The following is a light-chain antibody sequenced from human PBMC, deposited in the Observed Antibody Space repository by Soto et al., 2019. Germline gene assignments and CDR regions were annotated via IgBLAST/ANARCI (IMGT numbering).Light chain of an antibody. Sequence: EIVLTQSPGTLSLSPGERATLSCRASQSVSSATYLAWYQQKPGQAPRLLIYGASSRAAGIPDRFSGSGSGTDFTLPTSRLDPEDLAVYYCQRYGDSPLTFGGGTKVE. CDR2: GAS. J-gene: IGKJ4*01. CDR1: QSVSSATY. CDR3: QRYGDSPLT. V-gene: IGKV3-20*01.